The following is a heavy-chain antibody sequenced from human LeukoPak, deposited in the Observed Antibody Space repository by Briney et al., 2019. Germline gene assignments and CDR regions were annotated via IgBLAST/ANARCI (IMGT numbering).Heavy chain of an antibody. D-gene: IGHD2-2*01. V-gene: IGHV4-30-4*08. CDR1: GGSISSGDYY. J-gene: IGHJ6*03. CDR2: IYYSGST. CDR3: ARGHIVVVPAQYYYYMDV. Sequence: PSQTLSLTCTVSGGSISSGDYYWSWIRQPPGKGLEWIGYIYYSGSTYYNPSLKSRVTISVDTSKNQFSLKLSSVTAADTAVYYCARGHIVVVPAQYYYYMDVWGKGTTVTVSS.